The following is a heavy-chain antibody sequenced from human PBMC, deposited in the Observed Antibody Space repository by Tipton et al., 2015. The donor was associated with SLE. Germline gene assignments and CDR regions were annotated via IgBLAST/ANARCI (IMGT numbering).Heavy chain of an antibody. D-gene: IGHD2-21*01. J-gene: IGHJ6*02. CDR1: GYTLTAYY. Sequence: QLVQSGAEVKKHGASVKVSCKASGYTLTAYYMNWERQAPGQGLEWMGRINPSSGGTNYAQKFQGRVTMTRDTSISTAYMELTRLRSDDTAVYYWASLVASYCGGYCMYVWGQGTTASVSS. CDR3: ASLVASYCGGYCMYV. V-gene: IGHV1-2*06. CDR2: INPSSGGT.